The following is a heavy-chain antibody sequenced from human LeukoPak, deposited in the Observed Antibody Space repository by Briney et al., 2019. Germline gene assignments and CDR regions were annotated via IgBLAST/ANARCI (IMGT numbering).Heavy chain of an antibody. Sequence: SETLSLTCTVSGGSISSYYWSWIRQPAGRGLEWIGRIYASGSTNYNPSLKSRVTMSVDTSKNQFSLKLSSVTAADTALYYCAIAEGGGRYYFDDWGQGTLVTVSS. CDR2: IYASGST. V-gene: IGHV4-4*07. D-gene: IGHD2-15*01. CDR1: GGSISSYY. J-gene: IGHJ4*02. CDR3: AIAEGGGRYYFDD.